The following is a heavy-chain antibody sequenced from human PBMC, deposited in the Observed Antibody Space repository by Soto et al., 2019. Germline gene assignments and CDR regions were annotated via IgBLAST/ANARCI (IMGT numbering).Heavy chain of an antibody. Sequence: QVQLQQWGAGLLKPSETLSLTCAVYGGSFSGYYWSWIRQPPGKGLEWIGEINHSGSTNYNPSLKSRVTISVDTSKNQFSLKLSSVTAADTAVYYRARWSYYYYGMDVWGQGTTVTVSS. J-gene: IGHJ6*02. CDR3: ARWSYYYYGMDV. CDR2: INHSGST. CDR1: GGSFSGYY. D-gene: IGHD3-3*01. V-gene: IGHV4-34*01.